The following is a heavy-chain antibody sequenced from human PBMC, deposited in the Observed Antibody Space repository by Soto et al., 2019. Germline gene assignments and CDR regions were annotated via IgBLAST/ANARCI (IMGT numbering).Heavy chain of an antibody. D-gene: IGHD2-8*01. CDR3: AKNGQPPYSYAGLDV. V-gene: IGHV1-18*01. CDR2: ISGYNGDT. J-gene: IGHJ6*02. Sequence: QGHLVQSEAEVKKAGASVKVSCKASGYTFTRYGISWVRQAPGQGLEWMGWISGYNGDTNYAQKFQGRVSMTIDTSTTTAYMELRSLTYDDTAVYYCAKNGQPPYSYAGLDVWGQGTKVTVSS. CDR1: GYTFTRYG.